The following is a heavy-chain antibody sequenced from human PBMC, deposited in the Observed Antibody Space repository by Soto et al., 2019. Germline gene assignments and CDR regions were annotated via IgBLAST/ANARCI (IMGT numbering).Heavy chain of an antibody. CDR2: INHSGST. CDR3: ARGRGFAGHRGRFAL. D-gene: IGHD3-10*01. V-gene: IGHV4-34*01. CDR1: GGSFSGYY. Sequence: SETLSLTCAVYGGSFSGYYWSWIHQPPGKGLEWIGEINHSGSTNYNPSLKSRVTISVDTSKNQFSLKLSSVTAADTAVYYCARGRGFAGHRGRFALWARGTWVPVSA. J-gene: IGHJ5*02.